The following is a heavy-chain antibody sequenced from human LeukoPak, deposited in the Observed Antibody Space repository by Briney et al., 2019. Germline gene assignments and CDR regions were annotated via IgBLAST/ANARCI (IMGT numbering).Heavy chain of an antibody. Sequence: PGGSLRLSCAASGFTFSSYWMHWVRQAPGKGLVWVSRINTDGSSTSYADSAKGRFTISRDNAKNTLYLQMNSLRAEDTAVYYCAKDLIYGSGSFPLNPENAFDYWGQGTLVTVSS. J-gene: IGHJ4*02. V-gene: IGHV3-74*01. CDR3: AKDLIYGSGSFPLNPENAFDY. CDR2: INTDGSST. CDR1: GFTFSSYW. D-gene: IGHD3-10*01.